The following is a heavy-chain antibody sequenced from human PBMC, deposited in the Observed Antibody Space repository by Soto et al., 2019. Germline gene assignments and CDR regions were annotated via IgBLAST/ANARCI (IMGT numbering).Heavy chain of an antibody. Sequence: GGSLRLSCAASGFTFRGYWMHWVRQAPGKGLVWVSRINSDGSTTTYADSVKGRFTISRDNAKNTLYLQMNSLRAEDTAVYYCASGLVEHSSSWYDYWGLGTLVTVSS. V-gene: IGHV3-74*01. CDR2: INSDGSTT. D-gene: IGHD6-13*01. CDR3: ASGLVEHSSSWYDY. J-gene: IGHJ4*02. CDR1: GFTFRGYW.